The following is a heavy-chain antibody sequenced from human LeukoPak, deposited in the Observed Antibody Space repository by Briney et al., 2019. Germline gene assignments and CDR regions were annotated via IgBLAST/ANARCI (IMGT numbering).Heavy chain of an antibody. CDR1: GYTFTSYG. D-gene: IGHD2-2*01. CDR2: ISAYNGNT. V-gene: IGHV1-18*01. CDR3: ARESYCSSTSCYVWIYGMDV. J-gene: IGHJ6*02. Sequence: ASVKVSCKASGYTFTSYGISWVRQAPGQGLEWMGWISAYNGNTNYAQKLQGRVTMTTDTSTSTAYMELSSLRSEDTAVYYCARESYCSSTSCYVWIYGMDVWGQGTTVTVSS.